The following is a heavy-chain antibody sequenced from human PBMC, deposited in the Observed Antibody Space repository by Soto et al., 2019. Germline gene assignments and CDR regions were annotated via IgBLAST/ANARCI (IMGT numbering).Heavy chain of an antibody. CDR3: AKGRAMSGGYLDV. J-gene: IGHJ6*02. Sequence: LRLSCAASGFTFSSYAMSWVRQAPGKGLEWVSAISGSGGSTYYADSVKGRFTISRDNSKNTLYLQMNSLRAEDTAVYYCAKGRAMSGGYLDVWGQGTTVTVSS. V-gene: IGHV3-23*01. CDR2: ISGSGGST. D-gene: IGHD2-2*01. CDR1: GFTFSSYA.